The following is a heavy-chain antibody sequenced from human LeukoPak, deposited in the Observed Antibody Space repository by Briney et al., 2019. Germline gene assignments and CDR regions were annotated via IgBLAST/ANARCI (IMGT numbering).Heavy chain of an antibody. CDR3: ARDQGRVWLNYGMDV. J-gene: IGHJ6*02. CDR1: GGSISSYY. D-gene: IGHD3-10*01. V-gene: IGHV4-59*01. CDR2: IYHSGST. Sequence: PSETLSLTCTVSGGSISSYYWSWIRQPPGKGLEWIGYIYHSGSTNYNPSLKSRVTISVDTSKNQFSLKLSSVTAADTAVYYCARDQGRVWLNYGMDVWGQGTTVTVSS.